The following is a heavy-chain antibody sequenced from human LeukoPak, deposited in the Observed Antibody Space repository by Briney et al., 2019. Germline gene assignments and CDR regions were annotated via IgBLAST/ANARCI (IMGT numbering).Heavy chain of an antibody. V-gene: IGHV3-9*01. CDR3: AKHMRATNTYSFFGLDV. Sequence: GRSLRLSWAATGFTFKNYGMHWVRKPPGKGLEWVSSINWNGGGTDYADSVKGRFTISRDNAKNSLYLQLSSLRPEDTALYYCAKHMRATNTYSFFGLDVWGQGTTVTVSS. CDR2: INWNGGGT. D-gene: IGHD1-26*01. CDR1: GFTFKNYG. J-gene: IGHJ6*02.